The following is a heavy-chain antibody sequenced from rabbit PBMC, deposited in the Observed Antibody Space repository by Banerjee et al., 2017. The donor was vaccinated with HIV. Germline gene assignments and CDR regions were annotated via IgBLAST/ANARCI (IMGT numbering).Heavy chain of an antibody. Sequence: QEQLEESGGGLVKPEGSLTLTCKASGFDFSNKAVMCWVRQPPGKGLQWIACINVITGRAVYATWAKGRFTFSKTSSTTVTLQMTSLTAADTATYFCARDLENVIGWNFGWWGPGTLVTVS. CDR1: GFDFSNKAV. V-gene: IGHV1S45*01. J-gene: IGHJ4*01. CDR2: INVITGRA. D-gene: IGHD5-1*01. CDR3: ARDLENVIGWNFGW.